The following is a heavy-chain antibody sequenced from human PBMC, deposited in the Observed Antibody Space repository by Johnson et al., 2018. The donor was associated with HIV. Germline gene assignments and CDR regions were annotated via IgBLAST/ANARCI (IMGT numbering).Heavy chain of an antibody. CDR3: AREGEGYSSSWYDAFDI. J-gene: IGHJ3*02. D-gene: IGHD6-13*01. CDR1: GFTFGDSA. CDR2: IRYDGSNK. Sequence: QVQLVESGGGVVQSGRSLRLSCAASGFTFGDSAIHWVRQAPGKGLEWVAFIRYDGSNKYYADSVRGRFTISRDNSKNTLYLQMNSLRAEDTAVYYCAREGEGYSSSWYDAFDIWGQGTMVTVSS. V-gene: IGHV3-30*04.